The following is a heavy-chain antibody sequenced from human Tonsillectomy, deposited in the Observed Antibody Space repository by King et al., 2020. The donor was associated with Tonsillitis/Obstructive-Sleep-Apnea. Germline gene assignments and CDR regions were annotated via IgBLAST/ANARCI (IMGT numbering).Heavy chain of an antibody. J-gene: IGHJ4*02. CDR2: TRNKANSYIS. CDR1: GFTFSEHY. V-gene: IGHV3-72*01. Sequence: VQLVESGGGLVQPGGSLRLSCAASGFTFSEHYMDWVRQAPGKGLEGVGRTRNKANSYISEYAASVNGSFTISRDDSKNSLYLQMNSLKTEDTAVYYCARVAECYDSSGYYYVGIDYWGQGTLVTVSS. D-gene: IGHD3-22*01. CDR3: ARVAECYDSSGYYYVGIDY.